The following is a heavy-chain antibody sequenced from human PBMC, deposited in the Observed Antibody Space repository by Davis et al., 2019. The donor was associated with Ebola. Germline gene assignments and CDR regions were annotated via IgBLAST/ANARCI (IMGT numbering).Heavy chain of an antibody. D-gene: IGHD3/OR15-3a*01. CDR2: IYYNSKWNN. V-gene: IGHV6-1*01. J-gene: IGHJ4*02. CDR3: ARGWLRTGFDY. CDR1: GDSVSRTSGA. Sequence: HSQTLSLTCAISGDSVSRTSGAWNWIRQSPSRGLEWLGRIYYNSKWNNDYAVSAKSRITINPDTSKNQFSLHLNSVTPGDTAVYYCARGWLRTGFDYWGQGTLVTVSS.